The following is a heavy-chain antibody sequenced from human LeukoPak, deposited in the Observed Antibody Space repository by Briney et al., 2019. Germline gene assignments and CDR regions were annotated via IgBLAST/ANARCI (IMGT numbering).Heavy chain of an antibody. CDR1: GFTFDDYA. D-gene: IGHD2-2*01. CDR2: ISWNSGSI. Sequence: PGGSLRLSCAASGFTFDDYAMHWVRQAPGKGLEWVSGISWNSGSIGYADSVKGRFTISRDNAKNSLYLQMNSLRAEDTAVYYCARTCSSTSCYFGGYYGMDVWGQGTTVTVS. J-gene: IGHJ6*02. CDR3: ARTCSSTSCYFGGYYGMDV. V-gene: IGHV3-9*01.